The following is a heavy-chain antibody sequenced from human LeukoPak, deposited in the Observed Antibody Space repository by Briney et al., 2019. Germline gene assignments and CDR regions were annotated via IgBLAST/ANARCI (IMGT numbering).Heavy chain of an antibody. V-gene: IGHV1-24*01. CDR2: FDPEDGET. CDR3: ATDATSISRVDTAMASFDY. CDR1: GYTLTELS. J-gene: IGHJ4*02. D-gene: IGHD5-18*01. Sequence: ASVKVSCKVSGYTLTELSMHWVRQAPGKGLEGMGGFDPEDGETIYAQKFQGRVTMTEDTSTHTAYMELSSLRPEATAVYYCATDATSISRVDTAMASFDYWGQGTLVTVSS.